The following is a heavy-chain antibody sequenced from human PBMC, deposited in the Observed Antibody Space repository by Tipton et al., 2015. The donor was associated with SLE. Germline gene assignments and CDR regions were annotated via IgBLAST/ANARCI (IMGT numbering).Heavy chain of an antibody. D-gene: IGHD4-17*01. CDR1: GFTFSNFW. J-gene: IGHJ4*02. V-gene: IGHV3-74*01. CDR3: ARGLSSDYGIDS. Sequence: SLRLSCTTSGFTFSNFWMHWVRQAPGKGLVWVSRIYTDGSRIHYADSVKGRFTISRDNAKNTLYLEMNSLGAEDTAVYYCARGLSSDYGIDSWGQGTLVTVSS. CDR2: IYTDGSRI.